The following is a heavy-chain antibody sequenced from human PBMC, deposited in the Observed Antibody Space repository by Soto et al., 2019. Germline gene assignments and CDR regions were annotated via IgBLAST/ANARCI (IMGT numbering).Heavy chain of an antibody. CDR2: ISSSGSTI. J-gene: IGHJ3*02. CDR1: GFTSSDYY. Sequence: PGGSLRLSCAASGFTSSDYYMSWIRQAPGKGLEWVSYISSSGSTIYYADSVKGRFTISRDNAKNSLYLQMNSLRAEDTAVYYCARRLTYYYDSSGYYYPGIGAFDIWGQGTMVTVSS. V-gene: IGHV3-11*01. CDR3: ARRLTYYYDSSGYYYPGIGAFDI. D-gene: IGHD3-22*01.